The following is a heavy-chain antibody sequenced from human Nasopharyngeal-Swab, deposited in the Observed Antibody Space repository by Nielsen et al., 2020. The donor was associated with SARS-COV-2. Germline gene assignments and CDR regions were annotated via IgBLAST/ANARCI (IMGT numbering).Heavy chain of an antibody. CDR2: INGGNGNT. V-gene: IGHV1-3*01. J-gene: IGHJ4*02. D-gene: IGHD5-12*01. CDR1: GYTFTSFA. Sequence: ASVKVSCPAPGYTFTSFAMPSVRQAPGQRLAWMGWINGGNGNTKYSQKFQGRVTFTRDTSASTAYMELSSLRSEDTAVYYCASVDMGDYWGQGTLVTVSS. CDR3: ASVDMGDY.